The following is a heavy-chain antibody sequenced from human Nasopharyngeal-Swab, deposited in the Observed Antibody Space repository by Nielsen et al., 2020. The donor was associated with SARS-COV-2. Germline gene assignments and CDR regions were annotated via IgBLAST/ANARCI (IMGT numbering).Heavy chain of an antibody. V-gene: IGHV3-30-3*01. CDR2: ISYDGSNK. CDR3: ARDEAYDILTGDAFDI. J-gene: IGHJ3*02. D-gene: IGHD3-9*01. Sequence: GESLKISCAASGFTFSGYAMHWVRQAPGKGLEWVAVISYDGSNKYYADSVKGRFTISRDNSKNTLYLQMNSLRAEDTAVYYCARDEAYDILTGDAFDIWGQGTMVTVSS. CDR1: GFTFSGYA.